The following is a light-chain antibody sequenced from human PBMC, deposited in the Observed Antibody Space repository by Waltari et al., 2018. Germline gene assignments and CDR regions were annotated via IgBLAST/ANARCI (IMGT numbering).Light chain of an antibody. V-gene: IGLV2-23*02. J-gene: IGLJ2*01. Sequence: QSALTQPASVSGSPGQSITISCTGTSSTVGGYTLLSWYQPHPGKAPQLIIYDVNKRPSGISHRFSGSKSGNTASLTISGLQADDESDYYCCSYAGDSTLIFGGGTKLTVL. CDR2: DVN. CDR1: SSTVGGYTL. CDR3: CSYAGDSTLI.